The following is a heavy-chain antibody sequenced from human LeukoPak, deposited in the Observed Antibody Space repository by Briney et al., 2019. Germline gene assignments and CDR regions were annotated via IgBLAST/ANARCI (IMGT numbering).Heavy chain of an antibody. CDR3: ARGLRADY. CDR2: IKQDGSEK. CDR1: AFTFSSYW. Sequence: GGSLRLSCAASAFTFSSYWMSWVRQAPGKGLEWVANIKQDGSEKYYVDSVKGRFTISRDNAKNSLYLQMNSLRAEDTAVYYCARGLRADYWGQGTLVTVSS. D-gene: IGHD3-16*01. J-gene: IGHJ4*02. V-gene: IGHV3-7*03.